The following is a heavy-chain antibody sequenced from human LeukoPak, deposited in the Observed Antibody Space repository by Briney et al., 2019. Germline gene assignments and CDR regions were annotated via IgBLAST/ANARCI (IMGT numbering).Heavy chain of an antibody. Sequence: GGSLRLSCAASGFTFNDYYMSWIRQAPGKGLEWVSYISSSGSSIYYADSVKGRFTTSRDNAEKSLYLQTNSLRAEDTAVYYCASTVDYYYDSSDFREGPTYYFDYWGQGTLVTVSS. D-gene: IGHD3-22*01. J-gene: IGHJ4*02. V-gene: IGHV3-11*01. CDR2: ISSSGSSI. CDR3: ASTVDYYYDSSDFREGPTYYFDY. CDR1: GFTFNDYY.